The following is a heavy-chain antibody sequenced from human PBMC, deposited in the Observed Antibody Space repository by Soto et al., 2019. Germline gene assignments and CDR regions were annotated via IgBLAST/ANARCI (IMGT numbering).Heavy chain of an antibody. J-gene: IGHJ1*01. CDR1: DDSINSDKYY. D-gene: IGHD3-3*01. CDR2: IYYRGNA. V-gene: IGHV4-39*02. Sequence: QLQLQESGPGLVKPSETLSLTCSVSDDSINSDKYYWGWIRQPPGKGLEWIGSIYYRGNAYYNPSLQTRVTISLDKSRSQFSLKLNSVTAADSAVYHCARDILGGSYDFSHGGQGALVTVSS. CDR3: ARDILGGSYDFSH.